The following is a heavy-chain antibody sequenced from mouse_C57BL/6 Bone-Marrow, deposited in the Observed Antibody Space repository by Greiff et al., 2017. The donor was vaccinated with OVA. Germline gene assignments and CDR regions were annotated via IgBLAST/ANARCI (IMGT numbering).Heavy chain of an antibody. V-gene: IGHV1-55*01. CDR3: ARETGTGYFDD. Sequence: QVQLQQSGAELVKPGASVKLSCKASGYTFTGYWMNWVKQRPGQGLEWIGGIYPVSGGTNYNEKFKGKATLTVDKSSSTAYMQLSSLTSEDSAVYDVARETGTGYFDDWGKGTTVTVSS. D-gene: IGHD4-1*01. CDR2: IYPVSGGT. CDR1: GYTFTGYW. J-gene: IGHJ1*03.